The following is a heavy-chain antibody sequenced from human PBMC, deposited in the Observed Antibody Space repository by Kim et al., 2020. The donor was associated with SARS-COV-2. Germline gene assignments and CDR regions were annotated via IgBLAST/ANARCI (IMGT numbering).Heavy chain of an antibody. CDR2: ISYDGSNK. V-gene: IGHV3-30*04. CDR3: ARDSGQWLAFDI. D-gene: IGHD6-19*01. J-gene: IGHJ3*02. Sequence: GGSLRLSCAASGFTFSSYAMHWVRQAPGKGLEWVAVISYDGSNKYYADSVKGRFTISRDNSKNTLYLQMNSLRAEDTAVYYCARDSGQWLAFDIWGQGTMVTVSS. CDR1: GFTFSSYA.